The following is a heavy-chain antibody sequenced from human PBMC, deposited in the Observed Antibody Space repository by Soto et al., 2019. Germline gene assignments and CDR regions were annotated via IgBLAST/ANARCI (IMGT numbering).Heavy chain of an antibody. CDR2: ISGSGGST. V-gene: IGHV3-23*01. J-gene: IGHJ6*02. Sequence: EVQLLESGGGLVQPGGSLRLSCAASGFTFSSYAMRWVRQAPGKGLEWVSGISGSGGSTYYADSVKGRFTISRDNSKNTMYLQMNSLRVEDTAVYYCAKAFPVTTRYYYYGMDVWGQGTTVTVSS. CDR1: GFTFSSYA. D-gene: IGHD4-17*01. CDR3: AKAFPVTTRYYYYGMDV.